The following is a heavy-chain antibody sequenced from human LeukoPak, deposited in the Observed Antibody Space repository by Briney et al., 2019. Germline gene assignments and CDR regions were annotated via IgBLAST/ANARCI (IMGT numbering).Heavy chain of an antibody. J-gene: IGHJ4*02. CDR2: INPNSGGT. Sequence: ASVTVSCKASGYTFTGYYMHWVRQAPGQGLEWMGWINPNSGGTNYAQKFQGRVTMTRDTSISTAYMELSRLRSDDTAVYYCARDRTYYDSSGFDYWGQGTLVTVSS. D-gene: IGHD3-22*01. CDR3: ARDRTYYDSSGFDY. V-gene: IGHV1-2*02. CDR1: GYTFTGYY.